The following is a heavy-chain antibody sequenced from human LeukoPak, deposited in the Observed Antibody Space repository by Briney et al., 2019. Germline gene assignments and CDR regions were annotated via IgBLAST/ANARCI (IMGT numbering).Heavy chain of an antibody. CDR3: ARAVITFGAAVAKGFDC. D-gene: IGHD3-22*01. Sequence: SETLSLTCTVSGGDIISRSHYWGWIRQPPGKGLEWIGSVYYSGNTYYNPSLKRRATISIDTPTSKNQFSLTLTSVTAADTAVYYCARAVITFGAAVAKGFDCWGQGTLVTVSS. J-gene: IGHJ4*02. CDR2: VYYSGNT. CDR1: GGDIISRSHY. V-gene: IGHV4-39*01.